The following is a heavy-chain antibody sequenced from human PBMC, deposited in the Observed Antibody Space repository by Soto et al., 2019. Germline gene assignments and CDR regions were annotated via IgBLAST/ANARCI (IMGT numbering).Heavy chain of an antibody. CDR3: ARESVLMAFDI. CDR2: IWYDGSNK. D-gene: IGHD3-10*01. CDR1: GFTFSSYG. J-gene: IGHJ3*02. V-gene: IGHV3-33*01. Sequence: PGGSLRLSCAASGFTFSSYGMHWVRQAPGKGLGWVAVIWYDGSNKYYADSVKGRFTISRDNSKNTLYLQMNSLRAEDTAVYYCARESVLMAFDIWGQGTMVTVS.